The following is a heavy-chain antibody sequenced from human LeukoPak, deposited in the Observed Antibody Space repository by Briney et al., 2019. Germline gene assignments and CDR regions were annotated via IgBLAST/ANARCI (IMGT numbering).Heavy chain of an antibody. J-gene: IGHJ6*02. CDR2: IIPIFGTA. CDR1: GGTFSSYA. Sequence: SVKVSCEASGGTFSSYAISWVRQAPGQGLEWMGGIIPIFGTANYAQKFQGRVTITADESTSTAYMELSSLRSEDTAVYYCAEGNPYSSSWYGYYYYGMDVWGQGTTVTVSS. CDR3: AEGNPYSSSWYGYYYYGMDV. V-gene: IGHV1-69*13. D-gene: IGHD6-13*01.